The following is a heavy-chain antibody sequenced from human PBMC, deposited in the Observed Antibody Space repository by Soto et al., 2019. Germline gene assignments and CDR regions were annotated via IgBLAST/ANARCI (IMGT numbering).Heavy chain of an antibody. D-gene: IGHD1-1*01. Sequence: QVRLVQSGGGVVQPGRSLTLSCAASGYSITIHGMHWVRQAPGKGLEWVALIWSHGTDQYYADSVRGRFTVSRDTSTKTVFLQMHSLRADDTATYYCGKDIRSGSIDYWGQGTPVTVSS. CDR1: GYSITIHG. V-gene: IGHV3-33*06. J-gene: IGHJ4*02. CDR2: IWSHGTDQ. CDR3: GKDIRSGSIDY.